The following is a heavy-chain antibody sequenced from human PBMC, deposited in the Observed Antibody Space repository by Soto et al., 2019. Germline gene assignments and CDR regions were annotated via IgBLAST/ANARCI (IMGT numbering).Heavy chain of an antibody. D-gene: IGHD3-22*01. V-gene: IGHV1-69*04. CDR1: GCTFSSYT. Sequence: ASVKVSCKASGCTFSSYTISWVRQAPGQGLEWMGRIIPILGIANYAQKFQGRVTITRDTSASTAYMELSSLRSEDTAVYYCARDFLYYYDSSGYYPWGQGTLVTVSS. CDR3: ARDFLYYYDSSGYYP. J-gene: IGHJ5*02. CDR2: IIPILGIA.